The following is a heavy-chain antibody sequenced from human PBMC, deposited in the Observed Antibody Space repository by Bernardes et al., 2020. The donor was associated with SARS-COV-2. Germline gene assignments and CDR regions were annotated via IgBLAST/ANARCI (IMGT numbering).Heavy chain of an antibody. Sequence: ASVKVSCKASGYTFTSYGISWVRQAPGQGLEWMGWISAYNGDRNDAQKFQGRVTMTTETSTSTAYMELRSLRSDDTAVYYCARDSRVGSSSSWNSPPYYSYGLDVWGQGTTVTVSS. J-gene: IGHJ6*02. CDR1: GYTFTSYG. CDR2: ISAYNGDR. V-gene: IGHV1-18*01. D-gene: IGHD6-13*01. CDR3: ARDSRVGSSSSWNSPPYYSYGLDV.